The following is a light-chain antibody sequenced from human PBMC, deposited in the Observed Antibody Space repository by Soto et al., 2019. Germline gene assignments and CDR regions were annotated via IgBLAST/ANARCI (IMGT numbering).Light chain of an antibody. V-gene: IGKV1-5*03. CDR2: KAS. Sequence: SLATVSCSVEDRVTITCRASQTISSWLAWYQQKPGKAPKLLIYKASTLKSGVPSRFSGSGSGTEFTLTISILQPEDFVPDCCTHSTCQLDRFAQGTKLDNK. J-gene: IGKJ2*01. CDR1: QTISSW. CDR3: THSTCQLDR.